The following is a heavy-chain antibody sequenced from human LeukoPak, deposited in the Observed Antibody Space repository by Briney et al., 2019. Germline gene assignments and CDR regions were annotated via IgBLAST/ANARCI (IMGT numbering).Heavy chain of an antibody. J-gene: IGHJ6*02. CDR1: GGSFSGYY. V-gene: IGHV4-34*01. CDR3: ARGCQLLARDWPYYYYGMDV. D-gene: IGHD2-2*01. Sequence: PSETLSLTCAVYGGSFSGYYWSWIRQPPGKGLEWIGETNHSGSTNYNPSLKSRVTISVDTSKNQFSLKLSSVTAADTAVYYCARGCQLLARDWPYYYYGMDVWGQGTTVTVSS. CDR2: TNHSGST.